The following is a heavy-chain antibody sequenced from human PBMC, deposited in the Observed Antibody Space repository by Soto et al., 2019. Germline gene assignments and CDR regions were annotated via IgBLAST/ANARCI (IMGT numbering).Heavy chain of an antibody. CDR1: GGSISSGGYY. CDR2: IYYSGST. Sequence: PSETLSVTCTVSGGSISSGGYYWGRIRQHPGKGLEWIGYIYYSGSTYYNPSLKRRLPITVETYKNQLSLMQSSVTAADPAVYYCERVRGDLWRGYPNYYYYYMDVWRKGTTVTVSS. D-gene: IGHD3-3*01. CDR3: ERVRGDLWRGYPNYYYYYMDV. V-gene: IGHV4-31*03. J-gene: IGHJ6*03.